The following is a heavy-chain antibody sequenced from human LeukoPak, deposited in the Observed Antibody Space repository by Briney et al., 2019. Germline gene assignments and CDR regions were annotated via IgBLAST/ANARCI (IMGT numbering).Heavy chain of an antibody. CDR2: IYYSGST. J-gene: IGHJ5*02. Sequence: PSETLSLTCTVSGGSISSYYWSWIRQPPGKGLEWIGYIYYSGSTNYNPSLKSRVTISVDTSKNQFSLKLSSVTAADTAVYYCARTVSISWFDPGAREPWSPSPQ. V-gene: IGHV4-59*01. D-gene: IGHD3-16*01. CDR1: GGSISSYY. CDR3: ARTVSISWFDP.